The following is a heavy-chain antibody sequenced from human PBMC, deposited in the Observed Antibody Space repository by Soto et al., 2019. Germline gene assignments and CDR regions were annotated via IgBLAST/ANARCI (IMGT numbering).Heavy chain of an antibody. Sequence: QVQLQQWGPGLLKPSETLSLTCAVYGGFVSSGSYYWSWVRQPPGKGLEWIGEVSHSGGTHYNPSLRLRVTVSVYAYKNKFSLNMRPVTVSAAVLYYCARGERGTATTVADAFDIWGPGAMVTVSS. CDR3: ARGERGTATTVADAFDI. CDR2: VSHSGGT. D-gene: IGHD1-1*01. J-gene: IGHJ3*02. CDR1: GGFVSSGSYY. V-gene: IGHV4-61*01.